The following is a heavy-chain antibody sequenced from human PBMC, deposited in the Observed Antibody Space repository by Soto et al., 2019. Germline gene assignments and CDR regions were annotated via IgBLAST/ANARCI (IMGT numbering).Heavy chain of an antibody. J-gene: IGHJ5*01. CDR3: AKDRATVTPDWFDS. Sequence: EVQLLESGGGLVQPGGSLRLSCAASEFIFNNYAMSWVRQAPGKGLEWVSAISGSGGTTYYADSVKGRFTISRDNSQNTLYLQMTSLRADDTAMYYCAKDRATVTPDWFDSWGQGTLVTVSS. D-gene: IGHD4-17*01. CDR1: EFIFNNYA. CDR2: ISGSGGTT. V-gene: IGHV3-23*01.